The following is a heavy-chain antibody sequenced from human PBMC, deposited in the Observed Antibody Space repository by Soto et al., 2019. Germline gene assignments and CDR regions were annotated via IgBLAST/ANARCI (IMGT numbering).Heavy chain of an antibody. CDR2: IYSGGTT. CDR3: ARENRVWGSYRYANY. Sequence: PGGSLRLSCTVSGFTVSSNYMSWVRQAPGKGLEWVSVIYSGGTTYYADSVKGRFTISRDNSKNMLYVEMNSLRAEDTAVYYCARENRVWGSYRYANYWGQGTLVTVSS. CDR1: GFTVSSNY. V-gene: IGHV3-53*01. J-gene: IGHJ4*02. D-gene: IGHD3-16*02.